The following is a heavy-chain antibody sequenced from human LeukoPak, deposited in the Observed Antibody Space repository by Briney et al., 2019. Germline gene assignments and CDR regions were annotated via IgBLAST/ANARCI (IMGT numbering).Heavy chain of an antibody. CDR1: GYTFTAYY. CDR2: IHPNSGDT. Sequence: ASVKVSCKASGYTFTAYYLHWVRQAPGQGLEWMGWIHPNSGDTNYAQNFQGRVSMTTDTSISTVYMELSRLRSDDTAVYYCARDYYGSGTYYKDYWGQGTLVTVSS. CDR3: ARDYYGSGTYYKDY. V-gene: IGHV1-2*02. J-gene: IGHJ4*02. D-gene: IGHD3-10*01.